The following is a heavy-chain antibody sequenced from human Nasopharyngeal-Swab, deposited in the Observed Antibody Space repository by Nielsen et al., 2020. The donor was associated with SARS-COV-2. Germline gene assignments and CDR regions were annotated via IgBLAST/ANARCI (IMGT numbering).Heavy chain of an antibody. V-gene: IGHV4-34*01. D-gene: IGHD6-6*01. J-gene: IGHJ6*02. CDR3: ARGRGSIAARHWYYGMDV. Sequence: SETLSLTCAVYGASSSGYYWSWIRQPPGKGREWIGEINHSGSTNYNPSLKSRVTISVDTSKNQFSLKLSSATAADTAVYYCARGRGSIAARHWYYGMDVWGQGTTVTVSS. CDR1: GASSSGYY. CDR2: INHSGST.